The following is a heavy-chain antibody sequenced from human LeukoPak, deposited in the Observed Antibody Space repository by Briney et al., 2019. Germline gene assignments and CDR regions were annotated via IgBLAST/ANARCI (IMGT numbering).Heavy chain of an antibody. CDR1: GFSFSDYY. CDR2: ISSAGTYT. D-gene: IGHD5-18*01. J-gene: IGHJ4*02. V-gene: IGHV3-11*06. CDR3: TRDLVSAMGPYYFDY. Sequence: GWSLRLSCAASGFSFSDYYMSWIRQAPGKGLEWVSFISSAGTYTNYADSVKGRFTISRDNAKNSLYLQMNSLRAEDTAVYYCTRDLVSAMGPYYFDYWGQGTLVTVSS.